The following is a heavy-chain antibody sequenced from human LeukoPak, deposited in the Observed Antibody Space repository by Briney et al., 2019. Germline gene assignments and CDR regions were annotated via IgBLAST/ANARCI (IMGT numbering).Heavy chain of an antibody. Sequence: PGGSLRLSCAASRFIFSNYGMHWVRQAPGKGLEWVAFLHNDETEIYYADSVKGRFTISRDNSKNTLYLQMSSLRDEDTAVYYCVKDTGRGDFWGQGTQVTVSS. D-gene: IGHD1-14*01. CDR3: VKDTGRGDF. V-gene: IGHV3-30*02. CDR1: RFIFSNYG. J-gene: IGHJ4*02. CDR2: LHNDETEI.